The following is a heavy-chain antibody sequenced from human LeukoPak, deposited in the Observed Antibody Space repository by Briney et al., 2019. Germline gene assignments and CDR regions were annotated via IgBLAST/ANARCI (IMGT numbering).Heavy chain of an antibody. D-gene: IGHD2-21*02. CDR3: ARDELLGYGMDV. CDR1: GYTFTGYY. J-gene: IGHJ6*02. Sequence: ASVKVSCKASGYTFTGYYMHWVRQAPGQGLEWMGWINPDSGGTNNAQKFQGRVTMTRDTSISTAYMELSRLRSDDTAVYYCARDELLGYGMDVWAQGTTVTVSS. CDR2: INPDSGGT. V-gene: IGHV1-2*02.